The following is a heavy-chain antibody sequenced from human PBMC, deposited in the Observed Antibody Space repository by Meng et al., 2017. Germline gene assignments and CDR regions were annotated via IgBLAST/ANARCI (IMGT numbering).Heavy chain of an antibody. CDR3: ARERVLVVVGATDDAFDI. Sequence: GESLKISCAASGFTFSSYWMHWVRQAPGKGLVWVSRINSDGSSTSYADSVKGRFTISRDNAKNTLFLQMNSLRAEDTAVYYCARERVLVVVGATDDAFDIWGQGTMVTVSS. V-gene: IGHV3-74*01. J-gene: IGHJ3*02. CDR1: GFTFSSYW. D-gene: IGHD1-26*01. CDR2: INSDGSST.